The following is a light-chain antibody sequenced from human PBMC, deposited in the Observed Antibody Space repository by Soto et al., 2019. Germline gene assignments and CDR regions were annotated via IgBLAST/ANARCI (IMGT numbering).Light chain of an antibody. CDR1: SSDVGGYNS. Sequence: QSVLTQPASVSGSPGQSITISCTGTSSDVGGYNSVSWFQQHPSKAPKLIIYEVSHRPSGVSIRFSGSKSGNTASLTISGLQAEDEADYYCNSYRHSTTLVFGTGTSSPS. CDR2: EVS. J-gene: IGLJ1*01. CDR3: NSYRHSTTLV. V-gene: IGLV2-14*01.